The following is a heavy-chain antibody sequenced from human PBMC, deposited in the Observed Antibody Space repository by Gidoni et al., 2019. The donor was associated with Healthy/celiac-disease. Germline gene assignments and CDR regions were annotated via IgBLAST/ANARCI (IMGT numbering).Heavy chain of an antibody. CDR3: ARDNRYCSSTSCSRLGFDP. Sequence: EVQLVESGGGLVTPGGSLRLSCAASGFTFSSYSMNWGRQAPGKGLEWVSSISSSSSYIYYADSVKGRFTISRDNAKNSLYLQMNSLRAEDTAVYYCARDNRYCSSTSCSRLGFDPWGQGTLVTVSS. CDR2: ISSSSSYI. CDR1: GFTFSSYS. J-gene: IGHJ5*02. V-gene: IGHV3-21*01. D-gene: IGHD2-2*01.